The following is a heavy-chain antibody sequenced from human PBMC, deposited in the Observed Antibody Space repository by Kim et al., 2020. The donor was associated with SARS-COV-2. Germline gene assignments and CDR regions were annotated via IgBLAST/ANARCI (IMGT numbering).Heavy chain of an antibody. D-gene: IGHD6-13*01. CDR1: GGTFSSYA. CDR2: IIPIFGTA. V-gene: IGHV1-69*13. CDR3: ASKGGYSSSWPDSSGWSSQGTFDY. Sequence: SVKVSCKASGGTFSSYAISWVRQAPGQGLEWMGGIIPIFGTANYAQKFQGRVTITADESTSTAYMELSSLRSEDTAGYYCASKGGYSSSWPDSSGWSSQGTFDYWGQGTLVTVSS. J-gene: IGHJ4*02.